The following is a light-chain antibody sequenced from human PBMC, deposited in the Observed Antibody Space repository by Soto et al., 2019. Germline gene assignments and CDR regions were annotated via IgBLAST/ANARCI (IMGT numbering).Light chain of an antibody. J-gene: IGLJ1*01. V-gene: IGLV2-14*03. CDR2: EVS. CDR3: SSYTTSSTRA. Sequence: HSVLTQPASVSGSPGQSIAITCTGTNSDVGAFNYVSWYQQHPDKAPKLMIYEVSNRPSGVSNRFSGSKSVNTATLTISGLQTEDEADYYCSSYTTSSTRAFGTGNKVTVL. CDR1: NSDVGAFNY.